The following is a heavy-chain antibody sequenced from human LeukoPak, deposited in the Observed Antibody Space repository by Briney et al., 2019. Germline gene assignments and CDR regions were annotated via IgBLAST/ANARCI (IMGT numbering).Heavy chain of an antibody. J-gene: IGHJ6*03. CDR1: GGSVSSGSYY. V-gene: IGHV4-61*01. Sequence: PSETLSLTCTVSGGSVSSGSYYWRWIRQSPGRGLEWIGYIYYSGRTTYNPSLKSRVTISVDTSKSQFSLKLSSVTAADTAVYYCARVGDHFWSCYYGSQRGDYSYYYIDVWGKGTTVTVSS. CDR3: ARVGDHFWSCYYGSQRGDYSYYYIDV. D-gene: IGHD3-3*02. CDR2: IYYSGRT.